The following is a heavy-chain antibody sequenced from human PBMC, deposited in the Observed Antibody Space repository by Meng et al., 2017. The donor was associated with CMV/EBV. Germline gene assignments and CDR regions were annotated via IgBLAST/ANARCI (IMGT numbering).Heavy chain of an antibody. D-gene: IGHD2-2*01. Sequence: ASVKVSCKASGYTFTGYYMHWVRQAPGQGLEWMGWINPNSGGTNYAQKFQGRVTMTRDTSISTAYMELSRLRSDDTAVYYCARVMGYCSSTSCRRRGNWFDPWGQGTLVTSPQ. CDR2: INPNSGGT. CDR1: GYTFTGYY. CDR3: ARVMGYCSSTSCRRRGNWFDP. J-gene: IGHJ5*02. V-gene: IGHV1-2*02.